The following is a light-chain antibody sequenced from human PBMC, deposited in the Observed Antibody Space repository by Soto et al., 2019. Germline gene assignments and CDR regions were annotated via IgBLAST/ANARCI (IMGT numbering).Light chain of an antibody. J-gene: IGLJ1*01. CDR1: SSDVGSYNR. CDR3: SSYTSSDTYV. CDR2: EVT. V-gene: IGLV2-18*02. Sequence: SALTKPPSVNGPHGQSVTISRNRTSSDVGSYNRVSWYQQPPGTAPKLMIYEVTNRPSGVPDRFSGSKSGNTASLTISGLQAEDEADYYCSSYTSSDTYVFGTGTKVTVL.